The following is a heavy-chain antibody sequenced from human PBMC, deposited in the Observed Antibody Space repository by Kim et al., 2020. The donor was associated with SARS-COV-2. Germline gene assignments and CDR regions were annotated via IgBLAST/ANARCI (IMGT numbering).Heavy chain of an antibody. CDR3: TRSRAYSTFDY. Sequence: TEYAASVKGRFTISSDDSKSIAYLQMNSLKTEDTAVYYCTRSRAYSTFDYWGQGTLVTVSS. V-gene: IGHV3-49*02. D-gene: IGHD6-13*01. J-gene: IGHJ4*02. CDR2: T.